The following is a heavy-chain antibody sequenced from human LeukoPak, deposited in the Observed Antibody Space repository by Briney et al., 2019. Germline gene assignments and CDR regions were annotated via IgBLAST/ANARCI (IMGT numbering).Heavy chain of an antibody. Sequence: PSETLSLTCTVSDDSISDYYRGWIRQPPGKGLEWIGYFYNSGRSTYNPSLKSRVTISADTSKNHFSLKLNSVATADTAVYYCTRGAGWLIDYWGQGILVTVSS. CDR1: DDSISDYY. CDR2: FYNSGRS. V-gene: IGHV4-59*01. J-gene: IGHJ4*02. D-gene: IGHD3-16*01. CDR3: TRGAGWLIDY.